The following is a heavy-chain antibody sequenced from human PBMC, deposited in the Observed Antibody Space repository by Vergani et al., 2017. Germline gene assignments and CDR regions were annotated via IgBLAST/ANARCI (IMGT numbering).Heavy chain of an antibody. CDR2: INPSSGGT. J-gene: IGHJ4*02. CDR1: GYTFSNYY. D-gene: IGHD1-26*01. CDR3: ARTGMGATTDY. Sequence: QEELVQSGAEVKKPGASVRVSCKASGYTFSNYYMHWVRQAPGQGLEWMGSINPSSGGTNYAPKFQGRVTMARNTSISTVYMELSGLNADDTAVYFCARTGMGATTDYWGQGTLVIVSS. V-gene: IGHV1-2*02.